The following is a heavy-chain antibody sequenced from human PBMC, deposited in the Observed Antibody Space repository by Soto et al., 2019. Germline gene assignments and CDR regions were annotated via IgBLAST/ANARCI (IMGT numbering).Heavy chain of an antibody. CDR1: GGTFSSYA. CDR2: IIPIFGTA. Sequence: QVQLVQSGAEVKKPGSSVKVSCKASGGTFSSYAISWVRQAPGQGHEWMGGIIPIFGTANYEQKFQGRVTITADESTSTAYMELSSLRSEDTAVYYCATNSGGNRYTRDAFDIWGQGTMVTVSS. CDR3: ATNSGGNRYTRDAFDI. V-gene: IGHV1-69*12. D-gene: IGHD2-15*01. J-gene: IGHJ3*02.